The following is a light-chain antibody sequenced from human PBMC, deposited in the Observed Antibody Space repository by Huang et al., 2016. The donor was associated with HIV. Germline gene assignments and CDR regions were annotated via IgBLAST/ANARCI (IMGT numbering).Light chain of an antibody. CDR1: QSVTRSS. V-gene: IGKV3-20*01. J-gene: IGKJ1*01. Sequence: EIALTQSPGTLSLSPGERATLACRASQSVTRSSLAGYQQPPGQPPRLLIYGASSSATGIPDRFSGSGSGTDFTLTISGLEPEDFAVYYCQQYDTSPWTFGQGTKVEIK. CDR3: QQYDTSPWT. CDR2: GAS.